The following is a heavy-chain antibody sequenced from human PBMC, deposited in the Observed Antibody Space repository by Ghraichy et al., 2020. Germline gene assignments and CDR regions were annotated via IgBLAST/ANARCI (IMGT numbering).Heavy chain of an antibody. Sequence: GGSLRLSCAASGFTFSSYSMNWVRQAPGKGLEWVSYISSSSSTIYYADSVKGRFTISRDNAKNSLYLQMNSLRDEDTAVYYCARDGIAVADSPNFDYWGQGTLVTVSS. D-gene: IGHD6-19*01. V-gene: IGHV3-48*02. CDR3: ARDGIAVADSPNFDY. CDR2: ISSSSSTI. J-gene: IGHJ4*02. CDR1: GFTFSSYS.